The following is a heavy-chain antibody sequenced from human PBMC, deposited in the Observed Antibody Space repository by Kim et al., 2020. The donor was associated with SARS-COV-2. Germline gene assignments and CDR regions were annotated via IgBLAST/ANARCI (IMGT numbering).Heavy chain of an antibody. V-gene: IGHV4-31*03. CDR2: IYYSGST. Sequence: SETPSLTCTVSGGSISSGGYYWSWIRQHPGKGLEWIGYIYYSGSTYYNPSLKSRVTISVDTSKNQFSLKLSSVTAADTAVYYCARAGTIFGVVIQWFDPWGQGTLVTVSS. D-gene: IGHD3-3*01. J-gene: IGHJ5*02. CDR1: GGSISSGGYY. CDR3: ARAGTIFGVVIQWFDP.